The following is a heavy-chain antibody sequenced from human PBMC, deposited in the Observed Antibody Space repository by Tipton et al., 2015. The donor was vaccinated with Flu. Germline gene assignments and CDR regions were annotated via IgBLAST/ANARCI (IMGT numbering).Heavy chain of an antibody. CDR1: GGSISSGGYY. CDR3: ARASGPSWFDP. CDR2: IYYSGST. J-gene: IGHJ5*02. D-gene: IGHD5-12*01. Sequence: TLSLTCTVSGGSISSGGYYWRWIRQHPGKGLEWIGYIYYSGSTYYNPSLKSRVTISVDTSKNQFSLKLSSVTAADTAVYYCARASGPSWFDPWGQGTLVTVSP. V-gene: IGHV4-31*03.